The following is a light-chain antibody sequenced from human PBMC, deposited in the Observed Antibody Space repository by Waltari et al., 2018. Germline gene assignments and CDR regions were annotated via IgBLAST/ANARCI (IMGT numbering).Light chain of an antibody. V-gene: IGLV3-21*02. Sequence: SYILTQPPSVSVAPGQTARVTCGGNNIGTKSGPWYQQKPGQAPVPVVSVDRDRPSGIPERFSGSTSGNTATLTISRVEVEDEADYYCQVWDSITVVFGGGTKLIVL. J-gene: IGLJ2*01. CDR3: QVWDSITVV. CDR1: NIGTKS. CDR2: VDR.